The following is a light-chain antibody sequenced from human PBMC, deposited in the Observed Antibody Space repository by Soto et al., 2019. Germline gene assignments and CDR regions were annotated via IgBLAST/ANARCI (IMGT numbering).Light chain of an antibody. Sequence: QLVLTQPPSVSGAPGQRVTISCTGSSSNIGAGYDVHWYQRLPGTAPKVLIYGNNNRPSGVPDRFSGSKSGTSASLAITGLQAEDEADYYCQSYDSSLSGSYVFGTGTKVTFL. J-gene: IGLJ1*01. CDR1: SSNIGAGYD. CDR2: GNN. V-gene: IGLV1-40*01. CDR3: QSYDSSLSGSYV.